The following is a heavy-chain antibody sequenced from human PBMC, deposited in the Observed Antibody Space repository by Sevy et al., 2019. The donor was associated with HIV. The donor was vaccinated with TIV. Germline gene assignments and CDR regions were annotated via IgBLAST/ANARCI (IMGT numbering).Heavy chain of an antibody. D-gene: IGHD5-18*01. CDR1: GFSFSSYA. Sequence: GGSLRLSCAASGFSFSSYALHWVHQAPGKGLEYVSAISSNGGSTYYADSVKGRFTISRDNSKNTLYLQMGSLRAEDMVVYYCAREGVGGYSYSLDYWGQGTLVTVSS. J-gene: IGHJ4*02. CDR3: AREGVGGYSYSLDY. CDR2: ISSNGGST. V-gene: IGHV3-64*02.